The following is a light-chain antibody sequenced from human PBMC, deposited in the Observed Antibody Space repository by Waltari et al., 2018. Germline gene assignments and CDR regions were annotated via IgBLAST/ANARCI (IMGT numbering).Light chain of an antibody. Sequence: QLVLTQSPSASASLAASVKLTCTLSSGHSSYAIAWHQQQPEKGPRYLMKLNSDGSHSKGDGIPDRFSGSSSGAERYLTISSLQSEDEADYYCQTWGTGIGVFGTGTKVTVL. V-gene: IGLV4-69*01. J-gene: IGLJ1*01. CDR1: SGHSSYA. CDR3: QTWGTGIGV. CDR2: LNSDGSH.